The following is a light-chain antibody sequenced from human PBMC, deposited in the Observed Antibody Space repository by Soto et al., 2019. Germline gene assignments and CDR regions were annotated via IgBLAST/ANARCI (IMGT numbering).Light chain of an antibody. CDR3: LQYYNFSWT. Sequence: DIQMTQSPSSVSASVGYRVTITWRASQGISSWLAWYQQKPGEAPKLLIFAASNLQSGVPSRFSGSGSVTDFTLAITGLQPEDFATYYCLQYYNFSWTFGQGTKVDIK. J-gene: IGKJ1*01. V-gene: IGKV1-12*01. CDR1: QGISSW. CDR2: AAS.